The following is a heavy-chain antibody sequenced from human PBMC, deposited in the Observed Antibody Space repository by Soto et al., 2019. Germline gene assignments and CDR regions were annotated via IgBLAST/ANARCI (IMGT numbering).Heavy chain of an antibody. D-gene: IGHD6-13*01. V-gene: IGHV4-59*08. CDR3: ARRYSSSFDY. CDR1: GGSIIDYY. CDR2: IYYSGTT. Sequence: SETLSLTCTVSGGSIIDYYWSWIRQPPGKGLEWIGYIYYSGTTDYNPSLKSRVTISVDTSKNQFSLKLSSVTAADTAVYYCARRYSSSFDYWGQGTLVTVSS. J-gene: IGHJ4*02.